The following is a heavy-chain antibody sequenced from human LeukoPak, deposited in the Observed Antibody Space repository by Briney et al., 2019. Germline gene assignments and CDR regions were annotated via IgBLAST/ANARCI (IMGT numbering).Heavy chain of an antibody. Sequence: ASVKVSCKASGYTFTNYAMNWVRQAPGQGLEWMGWINPNSGNTGYAQKFQGRVTMTRNTSISTAYMELSSLRSEDTAVYYCARGKGWRHFDYWGQGTLVTVSS. J-gene: IGHJ4*02. CDR3: ARGKGWRHFDY. CDR1: GYTFTNYA. CDR2: INPNSGNT. V-gene: IGHV1-8*02. D-gene: IGHD6-19*01.